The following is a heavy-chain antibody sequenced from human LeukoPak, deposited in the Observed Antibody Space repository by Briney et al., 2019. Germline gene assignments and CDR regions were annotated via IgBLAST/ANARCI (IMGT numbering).Heavy chain of an antibody. CDR2: IIPIFGTA. V-gene: IGHV1-69*05. D-gene: IGHD2-2*01. CDR3: ASFSTRTVVPAAPYYFDY. Sequence: EASVKVSCKASGGTFSSYAISWVRQAPGQGLEWMGGIIPIFGTANYAQKFQGRVTITTDESTSTAYMELSSLRSEDTAVYYCASFSTRTVVPAAPYYFDYWGQGTLVTVSS. CDR1: GGTFSSYA. J-gene: IGHJ4*02.